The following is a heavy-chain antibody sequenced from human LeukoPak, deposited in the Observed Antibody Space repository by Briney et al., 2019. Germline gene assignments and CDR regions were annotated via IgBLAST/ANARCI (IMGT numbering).Heavy chain of an antibody. CDR3: VRGVFNGN. CDR1: GFTFRSDR. V-gene: IGHV3-74*03. D-gene: IGHD2-8*01. CDR2: IETDGTGG. J-gene: IGHJ4*02. Sequence: GSLRLSCLASGFTFRSDRMHWVRQVPGKGLVWVSRIETDGTGGVYADAVEGRFTISRDNAKNMWYLQMNSLRAEDTAVYYCVRGVFNGNWGQGTLVTVSS.